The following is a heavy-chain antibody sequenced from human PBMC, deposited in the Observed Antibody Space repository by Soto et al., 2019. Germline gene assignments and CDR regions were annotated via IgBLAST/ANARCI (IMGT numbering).Heavy chain of an antibody. CDR2: IYSGGST. D-gene: IGHD2-2*01. V-gene: IGHV3-53*02. CDR3: GRDRGGCSSTSCYGDAFDI. Sequence: EVQLVETGGGLIQPGGSLRLSCAASGFTVSSNYMSWVRQAPGKGLEWVSVIYSGGSTYYADSVKGRFTISRDNSKNTLYLQMNSLGAEDTAVDYWGRDRGGCSSTSCYGDAFDIWGQGTMVTVSS. J-gene: IGHJ3*02. CDR1: GFTVSSNY.